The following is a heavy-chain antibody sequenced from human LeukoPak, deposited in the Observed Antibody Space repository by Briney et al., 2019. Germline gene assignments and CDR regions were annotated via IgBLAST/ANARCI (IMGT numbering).Heavy chain of an antibody. D-gene: IGHD3-10*01. CDR3: IIRAGMTMVRRVPDY. CDR1: GYTFTGYY. Sequence: ASVMVSCKASGYTFTGYYMHGVRQAPGQGLEWMGRINPNSGGTNYAQKFQGRVTMTRDTSISTAYMELSRLRSADTAVYYCIIRAGMTMVRRVPDYRGQGTLGTVSS. CDR2: INPNSGGT. J-gene: IGHJ4*02. V-gene: IGHV1-2*06.